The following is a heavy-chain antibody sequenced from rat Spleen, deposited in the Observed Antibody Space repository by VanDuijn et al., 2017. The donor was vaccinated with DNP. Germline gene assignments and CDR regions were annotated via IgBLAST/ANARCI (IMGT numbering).Heavy chain of an antibody. J-gene: IGHJ2*01. CDR1: GFTFNNDW. D-gene: IGHD4-3*01. Sequence: EVQLVESGGDPVQPGRSLTLSCVVSGFTFNNDWMTWVRQVPGKGLEWVASITTGGDITYYPDSVKGRFTVSRDHAKNTLYLRLNSLRSEDTATYYCARPKFGVDYFDYWGQGVMVTVSS. CDR3: ARPKFGVDYFDY. CDR2: ITTGGDIT. V-gene: IGHV5-31*01.